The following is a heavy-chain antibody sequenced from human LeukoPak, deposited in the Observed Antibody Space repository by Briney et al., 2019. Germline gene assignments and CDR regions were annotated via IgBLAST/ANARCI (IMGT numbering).Heavy chain of an antibody. J-gene: IGHJ4*02. D-gene: IGHD3-22*01. CDR3: ASRVYDSSGKGGFDY. CDR1: GFTFSSYS. V-gene: IGHV3-48*04. CDR2: ISSSTSTI. Sequence: GGSLRLSCAASGFTFSSYSMNWVRQAPGKGLEWVSYISSSTSTIYYADSVKGRFTISRDNAKNSLYLQMNSPRAEDTAVYYCASRVYDSSGKGGFDYWGQGTLVTVSS.